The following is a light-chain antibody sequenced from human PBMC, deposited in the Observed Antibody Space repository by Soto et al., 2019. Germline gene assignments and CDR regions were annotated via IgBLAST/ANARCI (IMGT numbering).Light chain of an antibody. Sequence: DIQMTQSPSTLSASIGDRVTITCRASQSISNWLAWYQQKPGKAPKVLIYKASSLESGVPSTFSGSGSGTEFTLTISSLQPDDFAIYCCQQYNSYPYTFGQGTKLQIK. CDR1: QSISNW. CDR3: QQYNSYPYT. CDR2: KAS. J-gene: IGKJ2*01. V-gene: IGKV1-5*03.